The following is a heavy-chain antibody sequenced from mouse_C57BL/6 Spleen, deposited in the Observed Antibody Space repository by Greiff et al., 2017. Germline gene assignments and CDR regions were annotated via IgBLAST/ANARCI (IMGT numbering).Heavy chain of an antibody. D-gene: IGHD1-1*01. CDR3: ARASSSYRYFDV. Sequence: EVKLVESGGGLVKPGGSLKLSCAASGFTFSSYAMSWVRQTPEKRLEWVATISDGGSYTYYPDNVKGRFTISRDNAKNNLYLQMSHLKSEDTAMYYCARASSSYRYFDVWGTGTTVTVSS. CDR1: GFTFSSYA. J-gene: IGHJ1*03. CDR2: ISDGGSYT. V-gene: IGHV5-4*03.